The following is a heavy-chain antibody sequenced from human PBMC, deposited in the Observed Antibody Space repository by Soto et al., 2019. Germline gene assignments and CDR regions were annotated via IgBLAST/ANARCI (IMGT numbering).Heavy chain of an antibody. CDR1: GFTFSGHY. D-gene: IGHD2-21*02. Sequence: EVQLVESGGGLVQPGGSLRLSCEGSGFTFSGHYMDWVRQAPGKGLEWLRRIRNKPNGHTTAYAASVKGRFTISRDDSKNLVYLQMNSLKSKDTALYYCSTTVITAPLFEYWGQGTLVAVSS. CDR2: IRNKPNGHTT. V-gene: IGHV3-72*01. CDR3: STTVITAPLFEY. J-gene: IGHJ4*02.